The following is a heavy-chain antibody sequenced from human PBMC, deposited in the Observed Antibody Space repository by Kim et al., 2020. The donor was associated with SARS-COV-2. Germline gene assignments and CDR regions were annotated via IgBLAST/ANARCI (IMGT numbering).Heavy chain of an antibody. V-gene: IGHV3-23*01. CDR2: ISGSGGST. D-gene: IGHD6-13*01. CDR1: GFTFSSYA. Sequence: GGSLRLSCAASGFTFSSYAMSWVRQAPGKGLEWVSAISGSGGSTYYADSVKGRFTISRDNSKNTLYLQMNSLRAEDTAVYYCAKDRWSSSSWYPIVLYYGMDVWGQGTTVTVSS. CDR3: AKDRWSSSSWYPIVLYYGMDV. J-gene: IGHJ6*02.